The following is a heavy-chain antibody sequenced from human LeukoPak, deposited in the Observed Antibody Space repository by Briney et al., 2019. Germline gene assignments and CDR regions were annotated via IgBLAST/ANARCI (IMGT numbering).Heavy chain of an antibody. CDR2: IWYDGSNK. V-gene: IGHV3-33*06. J-gene: IGHJ4*02. CDR1: GFTFSSYG. Sequence: GGSLRLSCAASGFTFSSYGMHWVRQAPGKGLEWVAVIWYDGSNKYYADSVKGRFTISRDNSKNTLYLQMNSLRAEDTAVYYCAKDGAASGKYQLLSSFDYWGQGTLVTASS. CDR3: AKDGAASGKYQLLSSFDY. D-gene: IGHD2-2*01.